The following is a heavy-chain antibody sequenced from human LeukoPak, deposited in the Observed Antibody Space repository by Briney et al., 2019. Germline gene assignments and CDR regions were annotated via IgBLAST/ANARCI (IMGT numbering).Heavy chain of an antibody. V-gene: IGHV3-48*03. CDR1: GFTFSSYE. CDR2: ISSSGSTI. Sequence: PGGSLRLSCAASGFTFSSYEMNWVRQAPGKGLEWVSYISSSGSTIYYADSVKGRFTISRDNAKNSLYLQMNSLRAEDTAVYYCARHFGSGSYYYHYMDVWGKGTTVTVSS. J-gene: IGHJ6*03. CDR3: ARHFGSGSYYYHYMDV. D-gene: IGHD3-10*01.